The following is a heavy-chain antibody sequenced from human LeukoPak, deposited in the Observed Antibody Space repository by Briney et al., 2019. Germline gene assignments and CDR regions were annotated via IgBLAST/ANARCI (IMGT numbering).Heavy chain of an antibody. CDR3: ARDTGYKVAFDI. D-gene: IGHD5-12*01. V-gene: IGHV3-7*01. CDR2: IKEDGSAK. Sequence: GGSLRLSCAASGFTFSTYWMSWVRQAPGKGLEWVANIKEDGSAKYYVDSVKGRFTISRDNAKNSLYLQMNSLRAEDTALYYCARDTGYKVAFDIWGQGTMVTVSS. J-gene: IGHJ3*02. CDR1: GFTFSTYW.